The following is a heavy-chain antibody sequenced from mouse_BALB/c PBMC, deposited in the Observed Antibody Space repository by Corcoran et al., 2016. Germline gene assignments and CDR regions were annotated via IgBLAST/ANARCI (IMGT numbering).Heavy chain of an antibody. J-gene: IGHJ2*01. CDR2: IDPANGNT. D-gene: IGHD4-1*01. V-gene: IGHV14-3*02. CDR3: ARGLTIVDY. Sequence: EVQLQQSRSELVKPGASVKLSFTASGFNIKDTYMHWVEQRPEQGLEWIGRIDPANGNTKYDPKFQGKATITADTSSNTAYLQLSSLTSEDTAVYYCARGLTIVDYWGQGTTLTVSS. CDR1: GFNIKDTY.